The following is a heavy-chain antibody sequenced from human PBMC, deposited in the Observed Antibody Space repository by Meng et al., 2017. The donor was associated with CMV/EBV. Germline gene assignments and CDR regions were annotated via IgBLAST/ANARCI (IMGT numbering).Heavy chain of an antibody. V-gene: IGHV3-23*01. CDR3: AKGRSIEAPGTRYFDC. CDR1: EFTFSSYA. J-gene: IGHJ4*02. D-gene: IGHD6-13*01. Sequence: LSLTCAASEFTFSSYAMNWVRQAPGKGLEWVSIISDSGGITYYADSVEGRFTISRDNSKNTLYLQMNSLRAEDTAVYYCAKGRSIEAPGTRYFDCWGQG. CDR2: ISDSGGIT.